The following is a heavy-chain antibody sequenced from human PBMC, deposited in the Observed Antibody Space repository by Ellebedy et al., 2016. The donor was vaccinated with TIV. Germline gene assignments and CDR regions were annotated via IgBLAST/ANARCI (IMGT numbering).Heavy chain of an antibody. V-gene: IGHV3-7*01. CDR2: TNRDGSDK. J-gene: IGHJ4*02. Sequence: GESLKISCAASGFTFNYFWMNWVRQTPGKGLEWVANTNRDGSDKYYVESVKGRFTISRDNAKNTLYLQMKNVRAEDTAIYYGVRGYCSGDNCQRPYWGQGTPVTVSS. CDR3: VRGYCSGDNCQRPY. CDR1: GFTFNYFW. D-gene: IGHD2-15*01.